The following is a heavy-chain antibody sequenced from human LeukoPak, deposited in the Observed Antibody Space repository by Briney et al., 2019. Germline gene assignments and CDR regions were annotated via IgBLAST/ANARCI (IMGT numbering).Heavy chain of an antibody. Sequence: PGGSLRLCCAASGFTFSSYAMSWVRQAPGKGLEWFSTISGSGGSTYYADSVKGRFTISRDNSKNTLYLQMNSLRAEDTAVYYCASRKATVTTPLDYWGQGTLVTVSS. CDR3: ASRKATVTTPLDY. V-gene: IGHV3-23*01. D-gene: IGHD4-17*01. CDR2: ISGSGGST. J-gene: IGHJ4*02. CDR1: GFTFSSYA.